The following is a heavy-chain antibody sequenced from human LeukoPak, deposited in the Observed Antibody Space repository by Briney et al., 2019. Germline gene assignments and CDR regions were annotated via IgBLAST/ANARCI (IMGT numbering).Heavy chain of an antibody. CDR1: EYTFTDYA. Sequence: ASVTVSCKASEYTFTDYAINWVRQAPGQRLEWMGWINAGNGNTRYSQRFQGRVTITRDTSASTAYMELSSLTSEDTAVYYCARGRWSATTASYYLDFWGQGTLVTVSS. D-gene: IGHD5-24*01. J-gene: IGHJ4*02. CDR2: INAGNGNT. CDR3: ARGRWSATTASYYLDF. V-gene: IGHV1-3*01.